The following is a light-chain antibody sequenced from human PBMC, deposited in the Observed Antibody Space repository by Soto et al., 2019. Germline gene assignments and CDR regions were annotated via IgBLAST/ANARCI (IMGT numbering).Light chain of an antibody. CDR3: QQYINWPPLT. CDR2: DAS. J-gene: IGKJ4*01. Sequence: EIVLTQSPATLSLSPGERATLSCRASQSVSSYLAWYQQKPGQAPRLLIYDASRRATNIPARFTGSGSGTEFTLTISSLQSEDFAVYYCQQYINWPPLTFGGGTKVDIK. CDR1: QSVSSY. V-gene: IGKV3-15*01.